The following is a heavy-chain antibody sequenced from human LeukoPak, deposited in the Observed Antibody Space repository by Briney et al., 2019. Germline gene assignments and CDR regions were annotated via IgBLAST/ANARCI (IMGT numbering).Heavy chain of an antibody. D-gene: IGHD2-2*01. Sequence: ASVKVSCKASGYTFTSYGISWVGQAPGQGLDWMGWISAYNGNTNYAQKLQGRVTMTTDTPTSTAYMERRRLRSDDTAVYYCARVDRYCSSTSCYGGDFDYWGQGTLVTVSS. V-gene: IGHV1-18*01. J-gene: IGHJ4*02. CDR3: ARVDRYCSSTSCYGGDFDY. CDR1: GYTFTSYG. CDR2: ISAYNGNT.